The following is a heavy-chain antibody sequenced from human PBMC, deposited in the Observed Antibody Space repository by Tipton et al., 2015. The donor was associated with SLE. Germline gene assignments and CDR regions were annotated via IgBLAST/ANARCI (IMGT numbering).Heavy chain of an antibody. CDR3: ARQKDYESGPWVFDR. Sequence: TLSLTCTVSDYSISSGYYWGWIRQPPGKGLEWIGSIYHTGRTYYNPSLKSRVTISVDTSKNHFSLKLSSVTAADTAVYYCARQKDYESGPWVFDRWGQGTMVTVSS. V-gene: IGHV4-38-2*02. J-gene: IGHJ3*02. CDR2: IYHTGRT. CDR1: DYSISSGYY. D-gene: IGHD3-10*01.